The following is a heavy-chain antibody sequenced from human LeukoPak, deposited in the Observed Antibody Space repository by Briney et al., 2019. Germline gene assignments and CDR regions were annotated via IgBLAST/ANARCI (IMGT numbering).Heavy chain of an antibody. J-gene: IGHJ2*01. CDR2: IYYSGST. D-gene: IGHD6-13*01. V-gene: IGHV4-39*01. CDR3: ARRVRSSSWLPHYWYFDL. Sequence: SETLSLTCTVSGGPISSSSYYWGWIRQPPGKGLEWIGSIYYSGSTYYNPSLKSRVTISVDTSKNQFSLKLSSVTAADTAVYYCARRVRSSSWLPHYWYFDLWGRGTLVTVSS. CDR1: GGPISSSSYY.